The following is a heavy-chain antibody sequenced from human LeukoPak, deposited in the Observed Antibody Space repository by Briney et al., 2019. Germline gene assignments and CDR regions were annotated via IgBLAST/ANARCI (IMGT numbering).Heavy chain of an antibody. V-gene: IGHV1-18*01. J-gene: IGHJ5*02. D-gene: IGHD3-9*01. CDR1: GYTFTSYG. CDR2: ISAYNGNT. Sequence: GASVKVSCKASGYTFTSYGISWVRQAPGQGLEWMGWISAYNGNTNYAQKLQGGVTMTTDTSTSTAYMELRSPRSDDTAVYYCARSYYDILTGRGGWFDPWGQGTLVTVSS. CDR3: ARSYYDILTGRGGWFDP.